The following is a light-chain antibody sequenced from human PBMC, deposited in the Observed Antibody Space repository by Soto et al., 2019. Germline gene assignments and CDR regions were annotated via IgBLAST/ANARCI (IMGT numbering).Light chain of an antibody. CDR3: ASWDDSLDGFVL. V-gene: IGLV1-44*01. CDR1: SSNIGSNS. Sequence: QSVLIQPPSASGTPGQRVTISCSGSSSNIGSNSVSWYQQRPGAAPKLLIHRNSQRPSGVPDRISGSKSGTSASLAISGLQSEDEADYYCASWDDSLDGFVLFGGGTQLTVL. J-gene: IGLJ2*01. CDR2: RNS.